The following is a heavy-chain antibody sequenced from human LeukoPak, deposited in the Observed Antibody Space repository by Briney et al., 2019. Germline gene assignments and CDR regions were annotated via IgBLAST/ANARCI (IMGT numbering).Heavy chain of an antibody. CDR1: GFTFSSYA. CDR2: IYSGGST. Sequence: PGGSLRLSCAASGFTFSSYAMSWVRQAPGKGLEWVSVIYSGGSTYYADSVKGRFTISRDNSKNTLYLQMNSLRAEDTAVYYCARWLRGIADEGGVDVWGQGTTVTVSS. CDR3: ARWLRGIADEGGVDV. D-gene: IGHD6-13*01. J-gene: IGHJ6*02. V-gene: IGHV3-66*01.